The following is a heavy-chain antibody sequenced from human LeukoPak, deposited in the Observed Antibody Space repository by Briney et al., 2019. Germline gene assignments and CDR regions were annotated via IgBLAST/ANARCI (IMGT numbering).Heavy chain of an antibody. CDR2: INPNHGAT. CDR3: ARDAGGLDV. Sequence: ASVKVSCKASGYTFTGFHIHWVRQAPGQGLEWMGWINPNHGATRHSQKFQGRVTMARDTSITTAYMELSRLRPDHTAAYFCARDAGGLDVWGQGTTVTVS. J-gene: IGHJ6*02. CDR1: GYTFTGFH. V-gene: IGHV1-2*02.